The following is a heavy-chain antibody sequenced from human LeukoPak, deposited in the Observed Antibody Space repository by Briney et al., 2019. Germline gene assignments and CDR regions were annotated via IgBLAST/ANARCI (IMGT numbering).Heavy chain of an antibody. CDR1: GYTFTSYD. D-gene: IGHD2-2*01. CDR2: MNPNSGNT. Sequence: ASVKVSCKASGYTFTSYDINWVRQATGQGLEWMGWMNPNSGNTGYAQKFQGRVTMTRNTSISTAYMELSSLRSEDTAVYYCARGEVVPAAIAYYYYYMDVWGKGTTVTVSS. J-gene: IGHJ6*03. CDR3: ARGEVVPAAIAYYYYYMDV. V-gene: IGHV1-8*01.